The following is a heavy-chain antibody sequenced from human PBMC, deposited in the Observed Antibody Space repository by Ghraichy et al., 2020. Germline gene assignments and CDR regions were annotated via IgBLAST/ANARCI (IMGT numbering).Heavy chain of an antibody. CDR3: ARPAPSSSIDY. CDR1: GGSISSSSYY. Sequence: SETLSLTCTVSGGSISSSSYYWGWLRQPPGQGLEWIGCIYYSGNTYHNPSLQSRVTISVDTSKNQLSLKLSSVTAADTAVYLCARPAPSSSIDYWGQGTLVTVCS. V-gene: IGHV4-39*01. J-gene: IGHJ4*02. CDR2: IYYSGNT. D-gene: IGHD6-13*01.